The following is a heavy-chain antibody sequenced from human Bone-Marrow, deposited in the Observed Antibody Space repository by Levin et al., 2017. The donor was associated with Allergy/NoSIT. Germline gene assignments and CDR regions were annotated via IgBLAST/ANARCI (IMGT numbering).Heavy chain of an antibody. CDR2: ISHTGTT. Sequence: ESLKISCSVSGDSFSSDGSYWGWIRQPPGKGLEWIGTISHTGTTYTNASLKSRVKMSVDTAKKEFSLNLSSVTATDTAVYYCARHLGILVVPTTRGYFDPWGQGKLVTVSS. CDR3: ARHLGILVVPTTRGYFDP. J-gene: IGHJ5*02. CDR1: GDSFSSDGSY. D-gene: IGHD2-15*01. V-gene: IGHV4-39*01.